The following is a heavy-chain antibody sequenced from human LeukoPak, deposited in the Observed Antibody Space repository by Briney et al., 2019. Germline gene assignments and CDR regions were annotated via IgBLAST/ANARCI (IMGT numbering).Heavy chain of an antibody. CDR3: ARQDSGYDPFDI. CDR2: IYQSGST. V-gene: IGHV4-38-2*01. J-gene: IGHJ3*02. Sequence: SETLSLTCAVSGYSISSGYYWGWIRQPPRRGLEWIGSIYQSGSTFYNPSLKSRVTISVDTSKNQFSVKLSSVTAADTAVYYCARQDSGYDPFDIWGQGTMVTVSS. CDR1: GYSISSGYY. D-gene: IGHD5-12*01.